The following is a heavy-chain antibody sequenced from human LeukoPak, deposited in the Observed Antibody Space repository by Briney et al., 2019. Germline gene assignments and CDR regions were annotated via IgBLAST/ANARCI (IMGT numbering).Heavy chain of an antibody. J-gene: IGHJ4*02. V-gene: IGHV3-48*03. D-gene: IGHD3-10*01. CDR1: GFTFSSCE. Sequence: PGGSLRLSCAASGFTFSSCEMNWVRQAPGKGLEWLSYICNSGSSKYYADSVRGRFTISRDNAKNSLYLVMNSLRAEDTAVYYCARARVPGELNYWGQGTLVTVSS. CDR3: ARARVPGELNY. CDR2: ICNSGSSK.